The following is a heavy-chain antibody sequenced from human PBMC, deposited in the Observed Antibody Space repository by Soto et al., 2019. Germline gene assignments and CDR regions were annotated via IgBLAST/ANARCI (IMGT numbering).Heavy chain of an antibody. V-gene: IGHV4-34*01. Sequence: SETLSLTCAVYGGSFSGYYWSWIRQPPGKGLEWIGEINHSGSTNYNPSLKSRVTISVDTSKNQFSLKLSSVTAADTAVYFCARAPRPLSGGNFGGFFDNWGHGTLVTVSS. D-gene: IGHD3-16*01. CDR1: GGSFSGYY. CDR3: ARAPRPLSGGNFGGFFDN. CDR2: INHSGST. J-gene: IGHJ4*01.